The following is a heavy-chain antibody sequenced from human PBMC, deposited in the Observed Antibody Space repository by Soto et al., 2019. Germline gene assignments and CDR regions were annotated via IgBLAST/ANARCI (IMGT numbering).Heavy chain of an antibody. CDR1: GLNFNNYA. CDR3: AKDVGVTRYYYYYGMDV. CDR2: ISNDGSNT. Sequence: QEQLVESGGGVVQPGKSLRVSCAASGLNFNNYAMHWVRQAPGNGLEWVALISNDGSNTYYADSVKGRFTISRDNSKNPLYLQMNSLRVEDTAVYYCAKDVGVTRYYYYYGMDVWGQGTTVNVSS. J-gene: IGHJ6*02. V-gene: IGHV3-30*18. D-gene: IGHD2-15*01.